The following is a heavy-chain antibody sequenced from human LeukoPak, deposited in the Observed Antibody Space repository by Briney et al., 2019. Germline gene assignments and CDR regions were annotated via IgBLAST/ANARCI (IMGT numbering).Heavy chain of an antibody. D-gene: IGHD6-13*01. CDR2: INSDTSST. Sequence: GGSLRLSCAASGFSFSSSWMHWVRQAPGRGLVWVSRINSDTSSTNYADSVKGRFTISRDNAKNTLYLQMNSLRPEDTAVYYCAKERGEIAAGTVYFQHWGQGTLVTVSS. J-gene: IGHJ1*01. CDR1: GFSFSSSW. CDR3: AKERGEIAAGTVYFQH. V-gene: IGHV3-74*01.